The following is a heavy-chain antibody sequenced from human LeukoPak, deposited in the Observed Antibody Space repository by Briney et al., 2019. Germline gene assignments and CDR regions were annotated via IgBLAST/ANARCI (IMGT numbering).Heavy chain of an antibody. CDR2: IIPIFGTA. CDR1: GGTFSCYA. V-gene: IGHV1-69*13. D-gene: IGHD6-19*01. J-gene: IGHJ6*02. Sequence: GASVKVSCKASGGTFSCYAISWVRQAPGQGLEWMGGIIPIFGTANYAQKFQGRVTITADESTSTAYMELSSLGSEDTAVYYCARVYIAVADYYYYGMDVWGQGTTVTVSS. CDR3: ARVYIAVADYYYYGMDV.